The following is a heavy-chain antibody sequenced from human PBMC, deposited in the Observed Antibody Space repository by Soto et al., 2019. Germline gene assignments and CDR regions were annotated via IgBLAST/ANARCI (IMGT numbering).Heavy chain of an antibody. CDR1: GGTFSSYT. J-gene: IGHJ5*02. V-gene: IGHV1-69*02. CDR3: ARYCGGDCYSPDP. CDR2: IIPILGIA. D-gene: IGHD2-21*02. Sequence: GASVKVSCKASGGTFSSYTISWVRQAPGQGLEWMGRIIPILGIASYAQKFQGRVTITADKSTSTAYMELSSLRSEDTAVYYCARYCGGDCYSPDPWGQGTLVTVSS.